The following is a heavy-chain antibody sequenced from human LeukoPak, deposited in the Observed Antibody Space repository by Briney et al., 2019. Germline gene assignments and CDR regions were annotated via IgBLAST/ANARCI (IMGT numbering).Heavy chain of an antibody. D-gene: IGHD3-16*02. J-gene: IGHJ6*02. CDR3: ARDERSLADGMDV. Sequence: GGSLRLSCAASGFTFNSYSMNWVRQTPGKGLEWVSSISSSSGYINYADSVKGRFTISRDNAKNSLYLQMNSLRAEDTAVYYCARDERSLADGMDVWGQGTTVTVSS. CDR2: ISSSSGYI. CDR1: GFTFNSYS. V-gene: IGHV3-21*01.